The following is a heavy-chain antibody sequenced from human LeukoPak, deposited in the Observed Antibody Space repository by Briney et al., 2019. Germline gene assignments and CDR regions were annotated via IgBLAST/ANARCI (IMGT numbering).Heavy chain of an antibody. CDR2: ISSSGSTI. CDR3: AREMVTTDSRRGY. Sequence: GGSLRLSCAASGFTFSSYEMNWVRQAPGKGLEWVSYISSSGSTIYYADSVKGRFTISRGNAKNSLYLQMNSLRAEDTAVYYCAREMVTTDSRRGYWGQGTLVTVSS. J-gene: IGHJ4*02. CDR1: GFTFSSYE. V-gene: IGHV3-48*03. D-gene: IGHD4-17*01.